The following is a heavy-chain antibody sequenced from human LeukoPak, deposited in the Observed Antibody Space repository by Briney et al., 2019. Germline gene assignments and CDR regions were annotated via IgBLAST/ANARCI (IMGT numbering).Heavy chain of an antibody. CDR2: IYPGDSDT. CDR3: ASWMYSGSYYSDDAFDI. Sequence: PGESLKISCKGSGYSFTSYWIGWARQMPGKGLEWMGIIYPGDSDTRYSPSFQGQVTISADKSISTAYLQWSSLKASDTAMYYCASWMYSGSYYSDDAFDIWGQGTMVTVSS. V-gene: IGHV5-51*01. J-gene: IGHJ3*02. D-gene: IGHD1-26*01. CDR1: GYSFTSYW.